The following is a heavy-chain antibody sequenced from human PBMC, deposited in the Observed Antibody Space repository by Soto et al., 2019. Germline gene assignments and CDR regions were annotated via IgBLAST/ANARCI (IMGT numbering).Heavy chain of an antibody. J-gene: IGHJ4*02. CDR3: ARRSYGRRSGYDY. D-gene: IGHD5-12*01. CDR1: GYSFTSYW. Sequence: PGESLKISCQGSGYSFTSYWIGWVRQMPGKGLEWIGLIYPGDADTRYRPSLQGQVPISAEKSISTAYLQWSSLKASDTAMYYCARRSYGRRSGYDYWGQGTLVSVSA. V-gene: IGHV5-51*01. CDR2: IYPGDADT.